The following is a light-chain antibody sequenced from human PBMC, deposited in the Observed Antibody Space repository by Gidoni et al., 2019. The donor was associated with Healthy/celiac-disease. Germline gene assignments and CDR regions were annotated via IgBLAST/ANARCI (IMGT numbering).Light chain of an antibody. CDR2: GAS. CDR1: QSVSSSY. CDR3: QQYGSSPWT. J-gene: IGKJ1*01. Sequence: EIGLTQSPGTLSWSPGERATLSCRASQSVSSSYLDWYQQKPGQAPRLLIYGASSRAPGISDRFSESGSGTDFTRTISILEPEGLAVYYCQQYGSSPWTFGQGTKVEIK. V-gene: IGKV3-20*01.